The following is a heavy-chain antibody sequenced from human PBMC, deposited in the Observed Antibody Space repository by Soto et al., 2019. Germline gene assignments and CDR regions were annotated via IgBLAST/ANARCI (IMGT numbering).Heavy chain of an antibody. CDR1: GGSFIGYY. CDR3: ARTGYSSGWYKAAFDI. J-gene: IGHJ3*02. V-gene: IGHV4-34*01. D-gene: IGHD6-19*01. Sequence: QVQVQQWGAGLLKPSETLSLTCAVYGGSFIGYYWSWIRQPPGKGLEWIGEINHSGSTNYNPSLKSRVTISVDTSKNQCSLKLSSVTAADTAVYYCARTGYSSGWYKAAFDIWGQGTMVTVSS. CDR2: INHSGST.